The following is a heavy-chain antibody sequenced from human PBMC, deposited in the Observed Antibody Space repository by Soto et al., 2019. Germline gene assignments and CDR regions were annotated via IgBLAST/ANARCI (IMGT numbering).Heavy chain of an antibody. CDR1: GFTFSSYA. CDR3: AKNVWGITIFGGMDV. CDR2: ISGGAGST. Sequence: EVQLLESGGGLVQPGGSLRLSCAASGFTFSSYAMSWVRQAPGKGLEWVSAISGGAGSTYYADSVKGRFTISRDDSKNTLDLQMNSLRAEDTAVYYCAKNVWGITIFGGMDVWGQGTTVTVSS. V-gene: IGHV3-23*01. J-gene: IGHJ6*02. D-gene: IGHD3-9*01.